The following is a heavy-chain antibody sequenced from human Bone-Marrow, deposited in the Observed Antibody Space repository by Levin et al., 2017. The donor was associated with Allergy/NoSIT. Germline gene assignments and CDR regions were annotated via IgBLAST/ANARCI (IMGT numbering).Heavy chain of an antibody. V-gene: IGHV3-72*01. CDR3: ALTTQYNFVDYGLDV. Sequence: QSGGSLRLSCAVSGVSFSDHHMDWVRQAPGKGLEWVGRIRNEANGYTTEYATSVEGRFVVSRDDSRSSLFLQMNSLKTDDTAVYYCALTTQYNFVDYGLDVWGQGTTVTVSS. CDR2: IRNEANGYTT. CDR1: GVSFSDHH. J-gene: IGHJ6*02. D-gene: IGHD1-20*01.